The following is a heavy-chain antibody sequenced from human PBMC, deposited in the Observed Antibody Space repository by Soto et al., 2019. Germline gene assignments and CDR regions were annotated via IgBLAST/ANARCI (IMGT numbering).Heavy chain of an antibody. CDR1: SGSITSSNW. V-gene: IGHV4-4*02. CDR2: VSHTGNT. Sequence: SDTLSLTCAVSSGSITSSNWWSWVRQPPGKGLEWIGEVSHTGNTNYIPSLKSRVTISVDKSRNQFSLRLSSVTAADTAVYYCARNRYGGYDFDYWGQGSVVTVSS. CDR3: ARNRYGGYDFDY. J-gene: IGHJ4*02. D-gene: IGHD5-12*01.